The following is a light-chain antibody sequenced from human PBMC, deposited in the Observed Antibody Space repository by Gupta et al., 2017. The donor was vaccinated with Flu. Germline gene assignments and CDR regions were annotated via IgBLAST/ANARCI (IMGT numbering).Light chain of an antibody. V-gene: IGKV1-39*01. CDR2: AAS. CDR3: QESDRSPP. Sequence: DIQMPQSPSSLSASVGDRVTITCRTSQTISSYLNWYQQKPGKAPKLLIYAASSLQSGVPSRFSGSGSGTDFTLTISSLQPEDFATYYCQESDRSPPLGGGTKVEIK. CDR1: QTISSY. J-gene: IGKJ4*01.